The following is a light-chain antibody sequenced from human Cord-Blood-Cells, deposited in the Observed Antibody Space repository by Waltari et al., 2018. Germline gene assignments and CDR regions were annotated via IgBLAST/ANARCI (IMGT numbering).Light chain of an antibody. Sequence: QSALTQPASVSGSPGQSLTISCTGTSSDVGSYNLVSWYQQHPAKAPKLMSYEGSKRPSGVSNRCSGSKSGNTSSLTITGLQAEDEADYYCCSYAGSSGVVFGGGTKLTVL. CDR3: CSYAGSSGVV. V-gene: IGLV2-23*01. J-gene: IGLJ2*01. CDR1: SSDVGSYNL. CDR2: EGS.